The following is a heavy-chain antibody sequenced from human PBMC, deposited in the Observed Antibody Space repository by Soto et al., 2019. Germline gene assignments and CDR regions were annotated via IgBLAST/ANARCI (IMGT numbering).Heavy chain of an antibody. J-gene: IGHJ4*02. D-gene: IGHD3-22*01. CDR2: ISYDGSNK. CDR3: ASGTAYDSSGYLFDY. V-gene: IGHV3-30-3*01. CDR1: GFTFSSYA. Sequence: GGSLRLSCAASGFTFSSYAMHWVRQAPGKGLEWVAVISYDGSNKYYADSVKGRFTISRDNSKNTLYLQMNSLRAEDTAVYYCASGTAYDSSGYLFDYWGQGTLVTVSS.